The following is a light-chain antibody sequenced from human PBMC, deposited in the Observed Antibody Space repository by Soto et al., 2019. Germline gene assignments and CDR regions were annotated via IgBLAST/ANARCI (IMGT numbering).Light chain of an antibody. J-gene: IGLJ2*01. CDR3: CSNVVVSANVL. Sequence: QSALTQPASVSGSPGQSITISCTGNRSDVGTYNLVSWYQQHPGKVPKLIIYEGTERSSGVSDRFSGSKSANAASLTISGLQAEDEADYYCCSNVVVSANVLFGGGTKLTVL. V-gene: IGLV2-23*01. CDR2: EGT. CDR1: RSDVGTYNL.